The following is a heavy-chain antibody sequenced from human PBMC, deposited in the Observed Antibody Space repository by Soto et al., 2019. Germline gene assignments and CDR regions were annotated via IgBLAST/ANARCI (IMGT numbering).Heavy chain of an antibody. CDR3: TSLYYGH. Sequence: GGSLRLSCAASEFTFTYAWRSWVRQAPGKGLEWVGRIKSKTDGGTTDYAAPVKGRFTISRDESQNTLYLQMNSLKTEDTAVYYCTSLYYGHWGQGTLVTVYS. D-gene: IGHD3-16*02. CDR1: EFTFTYAW. V-gene: IGHV3-15*01. CDR2: IKSKTDGGTT. J-gene: IGHJ4*02.